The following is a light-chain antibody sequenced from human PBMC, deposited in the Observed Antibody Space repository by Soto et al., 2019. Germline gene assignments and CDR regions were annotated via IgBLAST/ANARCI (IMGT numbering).Light chain of an antibody. CDR3: QQYNYWPLT. J-gene: IGKJ4*01. CDR1: RSITSN. CDR2: GAS. Sequence: EEVMTQSPATLSVSPGERATLSCWASRSITSNLAWYQQKPGQAPRLLIYGASTRAPGIPARFSGSGSGTQFTLTISSLLSEVFAVYYCQQYNYWPLTFGGGTKVEIK. V-gene: IGKV3-15*01.